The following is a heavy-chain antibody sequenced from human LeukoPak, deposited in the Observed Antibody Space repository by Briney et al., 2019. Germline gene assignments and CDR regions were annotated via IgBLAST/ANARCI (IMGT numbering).Heavy chain of an antibody. CDR1: GYTFTSYD. V-gene: IGHV1-8*01. CDR3: ASLDWESGNVY. CDR2: MNPNSGNT. Sequence: ASVKVSCKASGYTFTSYDSNWVRQATGQGLEWMGWMNPNSGNTGYAQKFQGRATMTRNTSISTAYMELSSLRSEDTAVYYCASLDWESGNVYWGQGTLVTVSS. J-gene: IGHJ4*02. D-gene: IGHD3/OR15-3a*01.